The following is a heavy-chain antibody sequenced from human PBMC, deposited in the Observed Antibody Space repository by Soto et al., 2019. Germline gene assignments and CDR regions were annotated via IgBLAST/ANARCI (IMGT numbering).Heavy chain of an antibody. CDR2: IDPDDPDT. CDR3: ARRKAALAREALDL. V-gene: IGHV5-51*01. J-gene: IGHJ3*01. D-gene: IGHD6-13*01. CDR1: GYSFNGQW. Sequence: PGMSLKISCRGAGYSFNGQWIGWARQMPGKGLEWMGIIDPDDPDTRYSPSFQGQVTISADKSITTAYLQWSSLKDSDTAIYYYARRKAALAREALDLWGQGTKVTV.